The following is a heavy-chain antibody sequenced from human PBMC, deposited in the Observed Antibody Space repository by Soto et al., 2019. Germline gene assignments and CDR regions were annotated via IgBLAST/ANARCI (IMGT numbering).Heavy chain of an antibody. CDR1: GFSLSNARMG. Sequence: SGPTLVNPTETLTLTXTVSGFSLSNARMGVSWIRQPPGKALEWLAHIFSNDEKSYSTSLKSRLTISKDTSKSQVVLTMTNMDPVDTATYYCARIQGSSAAWFDPWGQGTLVTVSS. V-gene: IGHV2-26*01. CDR3: ARIQGSSAAWFDP. D-gene: IGHD6-6*01. J-gene: IGHJ5*02. CDR2: IFSNDEK.